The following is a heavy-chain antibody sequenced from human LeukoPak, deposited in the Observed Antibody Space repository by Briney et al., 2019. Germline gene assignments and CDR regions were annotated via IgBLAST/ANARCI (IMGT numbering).Heavy chain of an antibody. CDR2: IYYSGST. V-gene: IGHV4-59*01. Sequence: PSETLSLTCTVSGVSISSYYWSWIRQPPGKGLEWIGYIYYSGSTNYNPSLKSRVTISVDTSKTQFSLKPRSVTAADTAVYYCARDSGSRWFDPWGQATLVTVYS. J-gene: IGHJ5*02. CDR1: GVSISSYY. D-gene: IGHD3-22*01. CDR3: ARDSGSRWFDP.